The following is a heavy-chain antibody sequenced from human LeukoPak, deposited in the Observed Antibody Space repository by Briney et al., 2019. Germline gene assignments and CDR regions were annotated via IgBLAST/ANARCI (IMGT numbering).Heavy chain of an antibody. CDR1: GFTFRSYG. V-gene: IGHV3-30*18. Sequence: PGGSLRLSCAASGFTFRSYGMHWVRQGPGKGLEWVAAISYDGSNKYHADSVKGRFTISRDNSKNTLYLQMNSLRAEDTAVYYCAKDKTGYYYDSSGYLDYWGQGTLVTVSS. D-gene: IGHD3-22*01. J-gene: IGHJ4*02. CDR2: ISYDGSNK. CDR3: AKDKTGYYYDSSGYLDY.